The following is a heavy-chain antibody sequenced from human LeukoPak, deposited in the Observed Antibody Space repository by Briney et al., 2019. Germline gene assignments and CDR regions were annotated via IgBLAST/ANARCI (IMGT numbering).Heavy chain of an antibody. CDR3: ARDIGLQLWSHPCDY. CDR2: IKQDGSEK. J-gene: IGHJ4*02. V-gene: IGHV3-7*03. CDR1: GFTFSSYA. D-gene: IGHD5-18*01. Sequence: GGSLRLSCAASGFTFSSYAMSWVRQAPGKGLEWVANIKQDGSEKYYVDSVKGRFTISRDNAKNSLYLQMNSLRAEDTAVYYCARDIGLQLWSHPCDYWGQGTLVTVSS.